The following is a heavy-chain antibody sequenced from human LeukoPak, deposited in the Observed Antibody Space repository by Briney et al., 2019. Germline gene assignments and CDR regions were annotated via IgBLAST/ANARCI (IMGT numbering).Heavy chain of an antibody. CDR2: MNPNSGNT. Sequence: GASVKVSCEASGYTFTSYDINWVRQATGQGLEWMGWMNPNSGNTGYAQKFQGRVTMTRNTSISTAYMELSSLRSEDTAVYYCARGREEWLPYNWFDPWGQGTLVTVSS. CDR3: ARGREEWLPYNWFDP. V-gene: IGHV1-8*01. J-gene: IGHJ5*02. D-gene: IGHD6-19*01. CDR1: GYTFTSYD.